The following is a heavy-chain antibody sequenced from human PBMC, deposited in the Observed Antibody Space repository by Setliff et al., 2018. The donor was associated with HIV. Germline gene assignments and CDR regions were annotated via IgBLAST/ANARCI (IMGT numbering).Heavy chain of an antibody. CDR3: VRHGNQWLVTVDY. CDR2: IYPSGSA. D-gene: IGHD6-19*01. V-gene: IGHV4-39*01. CDR1: GDSISSTTYY. J-gene: IGHJ4*02. Sequence: NPSETLSLTCTVSGDSISSTTYYWGWIRQPPGKGLEWIGSIYPSGSAFYNPSLKSPVTMSVDTSRNQFSLKLSSVTAADTAIYYCVRHGNQWLVTVDYWGRGTLVTVSS.